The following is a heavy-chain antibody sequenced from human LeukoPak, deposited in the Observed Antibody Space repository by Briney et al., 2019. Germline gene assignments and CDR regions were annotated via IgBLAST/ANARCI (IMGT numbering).Heavy chain of an antibody. J-gene: IGHJ5*02. V-gene: IGHV1-69*04. CDR2: IITILGIA. CDR1: GGTFTSYA. CDR3: ARDLSEYCTNGVCSKPWFDP. D-gene: IGHD2-8*01. Sequence: SVKLSCKASGGTFTSYAISWVRQPPRQGLEWMGRIITILGIATYAEKFHGRVTSTAEKSTSTAYMELSSLRSEDTAVYYCARDLSEYCTNGVCSKPWFDPWGQGTLVTVSS.